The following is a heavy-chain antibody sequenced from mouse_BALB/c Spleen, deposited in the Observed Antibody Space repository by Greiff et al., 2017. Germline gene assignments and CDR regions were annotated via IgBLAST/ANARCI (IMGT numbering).Heavy chain of an antibody. CDR3: ARSTMITTWAMDY. Sequence: EVKLMESGGGLVKPGGSLKLSCAASGFTFSSYAMSWVRQTPEKRLEWVATISSGGSYTYYPDSVKGRFTISRDNAKNTLYLQMSSLRSEDTAMYYCARSTMITTWAMDYWGQGTSVTVSS. CDR2: ISSGGSYT. J-gene: IGHJ4*01. D-gene: IGHD2-4*01. CDR1: GFTFSSYA. V-gene: IGHV5-9-3*01.